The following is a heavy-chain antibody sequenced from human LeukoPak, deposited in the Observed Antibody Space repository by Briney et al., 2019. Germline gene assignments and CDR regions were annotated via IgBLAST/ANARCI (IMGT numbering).Heavy chain of an antibody. CDR1: GFTFSNYY. CDR2: ITSSSSYI. Sequence: PGGSLRLSCAASGFTFSNYYMNWVRQAPGKGLEWVSSITSSSSYIYYADSVKDRFTISRDNAKKSLYLQMNSLGAEDTAVYYCARGDSSDFWGQGTLVTVSS. J-gene: IGHJ4*02. V-gene: IGHV3-21*01. CDR3: ARGDSSDF. D-gene: IGHD3-22*01.